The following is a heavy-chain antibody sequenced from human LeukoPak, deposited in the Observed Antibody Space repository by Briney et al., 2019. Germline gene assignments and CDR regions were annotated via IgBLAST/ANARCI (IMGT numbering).Heavy chain of an antibody. V-gene: IGHV1-18*01. CDR3: AREFGHCSGDNCFYFFDS. CDR2: INTHKGHT. Sequence: ASVKVSCEASGYTLTHYNISWVRQAPGQGLEWMGWINTHKGHTKFHQKFQGRVTVTTDISTNTAYMELRRLRPDDTAVYYCAREFGHCSGDNCFYFFDSWGQGSLVIVSS. J-gene: IGHJ4*02. D-gene: IGHD2-15*01. CDR1: GYTLTHYN.